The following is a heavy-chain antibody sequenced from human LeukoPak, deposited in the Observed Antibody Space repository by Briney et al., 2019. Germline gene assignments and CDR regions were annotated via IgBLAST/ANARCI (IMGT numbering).Heavy chain of an antibody. D-gene: IGHD6-13*01. V-gene: IGHV4-34*01. CDR1: GFTFSSYS. Sequence: PARSLRLSCAASGFTFSSYSMNWIRQPPGKGLEWIGEINHSGSTNYNPSLKSRVTISVDTSKNQFSLKLSSVTAADTAVYYCARGALRYSSSWTHKSYYFDYWGQGTLVTVSS. CDR2: INHSGST. J-gene: IGHJ4*02. CDR3: ARGALRYSSSWTHKSYYFDY.